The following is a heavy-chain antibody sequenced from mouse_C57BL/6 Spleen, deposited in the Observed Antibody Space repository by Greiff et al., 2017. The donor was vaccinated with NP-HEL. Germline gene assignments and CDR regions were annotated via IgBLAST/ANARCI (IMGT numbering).Heavy chain of an antibody. CDR3: ARGYYSNFYFDY. Sequence: QVQLQQSGAELVRPGSSVKLSCKASGYTFTSYWMHWVKQRPIQGLEWIGNIDPSDSETHYNQKFKDKATLTVDKSSSTAYMQLSSLTSEDSAVYYCARGYYSNFYFDYWGQGTTLTVSS. V-gene: IGHV1-52*01. D-gene: IGHD2-5*01. CDR2: IDPSDSET. J-gene: IGHJ2*01. CDR1: GYTFTSYW.